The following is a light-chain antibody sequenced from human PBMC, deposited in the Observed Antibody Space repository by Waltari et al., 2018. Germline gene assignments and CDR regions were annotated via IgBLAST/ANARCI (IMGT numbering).Light chain of an antibody. CDR1: QSVSNNF. J-gene: IGKJ4*01. Sequence: RATLSCRASQSVSNNFLNWYQQKPGQAPRLLIYGASSRATGIPDRFSGSGSGTDFTLTISRLEPEDFAVYYCQQYDSIVLTFGGGTKVEI. CDR3: QQYDSIVLT. CDR2: GAS. V-gene: IGKV3-20*01.